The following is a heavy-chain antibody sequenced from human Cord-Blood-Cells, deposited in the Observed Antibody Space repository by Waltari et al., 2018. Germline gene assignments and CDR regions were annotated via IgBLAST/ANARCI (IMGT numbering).Heavy chain of an antibody. V-gene: IGHV4-34*01. J-gene: IGHJ5*02. CDR1: GGSFRGYY. CDR3: ARGPNYSNYWFDP. CDR2: LNHSGST. D-gene: IGHD4-4*01. Sequence: QVQLQQWGAGLLKPSETLSLTCAVYGGSFRGYYWRRLRQPPGKGLEWIGELNHSGSTNYNPSLKSRVTISVDTSKNQFSLKLSSVTAADTAVYYCARGPNYSNYWFDPWGQGTLVTVSS.